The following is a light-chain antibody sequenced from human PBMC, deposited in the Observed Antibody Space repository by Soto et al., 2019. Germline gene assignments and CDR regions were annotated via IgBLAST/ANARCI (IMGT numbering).Light chain of an antibody. CDR1: QSVSNNY. CDR2: GAS. V-gene: IGKV3-20*01. J-gene: IGKJ1*01. Sequence: ILMSQSPATLSVSPGERATLSCRASQSVSNNYLAWYQQKPGQAPRLLIYGASNRATGIPDRFSGSGSGTDFTLTITRLEPEDFAVYYCQQYGSSPTTFGQGTKVDIK. CDR3: QQYGSSPTT.